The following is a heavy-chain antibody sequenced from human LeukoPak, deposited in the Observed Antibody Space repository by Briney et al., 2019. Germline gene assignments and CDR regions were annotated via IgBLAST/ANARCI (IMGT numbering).Heavy chain of an antibody. J-gene: IGHJ4*02. V-gene: IGHV3-23*01. D-gene: IGHD2-2*01. Sequence: PGGSLRLSCAASGFIFSNYAMAWVRQAPGKGLEWVSDVSAGGGSTNYADSVKGRFTISRDNAKNSLYLQMNSLRAEDTAVYYCTLYCSSTSCSDYWGQGTLVTVSS. CDR3: TLYCSSTSCSDY. CDR2: VSAGGGST. CDR1: GFIFSNYA.